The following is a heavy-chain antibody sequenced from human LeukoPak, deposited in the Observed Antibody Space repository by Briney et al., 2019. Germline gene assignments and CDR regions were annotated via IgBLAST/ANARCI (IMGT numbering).Heavy chain of an antibody. CDR2: ISNDGTT. CDR3: ARDNTISGYYEIGY. CDR1: GFSVSTNY. Sequence: PGGSLRLSCAASGFSVSTNYMIWVRQAPGVGLECVSVISNDGTTYYADSVKGRFSISRDNSKNIVFPQMNSLRAEDTAVYYCARDNTISGYYEIGYWGQGTLVTVSS. D-gene: IGHD3-22*01. J-gene: IGHJ4*02. V-gene: IGHV3-53*01.